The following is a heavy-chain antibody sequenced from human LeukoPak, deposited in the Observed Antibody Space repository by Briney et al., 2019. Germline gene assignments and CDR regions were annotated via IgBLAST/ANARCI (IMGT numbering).Heavy chain of an antibody. J-gene: IGHJ4*02. CDR2: ISWNSGNI. V-gene: IGHV3-9*03. CDR1: GFTFDDYA. D-gene: IGHD3-10*01. CDR3: AKGSEVLLWFGVYFDY. Sequence: GGSLRLSCAASGFTFDDYAIHWVRQAPGKGLEWVSSISWNSGNIVYADSVKGRFTISRDNAKNSLYLQMNSLRAEDMALYYCAKGSEVLLWFGVYFDYWGQGTLVTVSS.